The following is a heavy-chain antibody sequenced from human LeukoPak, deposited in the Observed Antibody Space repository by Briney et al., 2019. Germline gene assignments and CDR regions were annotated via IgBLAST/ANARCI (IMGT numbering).Heavy chain of an antibody. J-gene: IGHJ4*02. Sequence: PGGSLRLSCAASGFTFSSYWMRWVRQAPGKGLVWVSRINSDGSSTSYADSVKGRFTISRDNAKNTLYLQMNSLRAEDTAVYYCAKQLQWLIHFDSWGQGTLVTVSS. CDR2: INSDGSST. CDR3: AKQLQWLIHFDS. CDR1: GFTFSSYW. V-gene: IGHV3-74*01. D-gene: IGHD6-19*01.